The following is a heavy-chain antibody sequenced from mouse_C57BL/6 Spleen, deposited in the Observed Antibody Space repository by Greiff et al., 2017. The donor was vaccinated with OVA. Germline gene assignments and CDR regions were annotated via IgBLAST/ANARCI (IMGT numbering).Heavy chain of an antibody. CDR1: GFTFSDYY. D-gene: IGHD2-4*01. V-gene: IGHV5-12*01. Sequence: EVKLVESGGGLVQPGGSLKLSCAASGFTFSDYYMYWVRQTPEKRLEWVAYISNGGGSTYYPDTVKGRFTISRDNAKNTLYLQMSRLKSEDTAMYYCARHGGDYNYAIDYWGQGTSVTVSS. CDR2: ISNGGGST. J-gene: IGHJ4*01. CDR3: ARHGGDYNYAIDY.